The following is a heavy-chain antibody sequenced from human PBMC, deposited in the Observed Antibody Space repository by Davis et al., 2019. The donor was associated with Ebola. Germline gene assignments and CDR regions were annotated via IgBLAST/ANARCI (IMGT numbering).Heavy chain of an antibody. V-gene: IGHV3-53*01. Sequence: GESLKISCAASGFTVSSNYMSWVRQAPGKGLEWVSVIYSGGSTYYADSVKGRFTISRDNSKNTLYLQMNSLKTEDTAVYYCTRARTIFGVVIRVVGYYFDYWGQGTLVTVSS. D-gene: IGHD3-3*01. CDR1: GFTVSSNY. CDR3: TRARTIFGVVIRVVGYYFDY. J-gene: IGHJ4*02. CDR2: IYSGGST.